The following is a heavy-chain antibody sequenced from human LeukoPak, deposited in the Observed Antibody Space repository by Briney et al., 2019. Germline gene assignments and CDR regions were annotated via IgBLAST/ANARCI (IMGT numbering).Heavy chain of an antibody. Sequence: SQTLSLTCAVSGGSISSGGYSWSWIRQPPGKGLEWIGYIYHSGSTYYNPSLKSRVTISVDRSKNQFSLKLSSVTAAVTAVYYCARDYYGLDYWGQGTLVTVSS. CDR3: ARDYYGLDY. V-gene: IGHV4-30-2*01. CDR1: GGSISSGGYS. J-gene: IGHJ4*02. CDR2: IYHSGST. D-gene: IGHD3-10*01.